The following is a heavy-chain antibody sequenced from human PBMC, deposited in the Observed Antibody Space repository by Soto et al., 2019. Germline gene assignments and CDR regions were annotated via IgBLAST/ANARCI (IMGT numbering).Heavy chain of an antibody. CDR1: GYSFRNFG. CDR2: ISAYNRNA. Sequence: QVQLVQAGAEVKKPGASVRVTCKASGYSFRNFGIGWVRQAPGQGLEWMGWISAYNRNAIYAPKFQGRLTMTADTSTNTAFMELRSMISDDTAGYYCARENSGFDNCGLGTLGTVSS. V-gene: IGHV1-18*01. CDR3: ARENSGFDN. D-gene: IGHD1-26*01. J-gene: IGHJ4*02.